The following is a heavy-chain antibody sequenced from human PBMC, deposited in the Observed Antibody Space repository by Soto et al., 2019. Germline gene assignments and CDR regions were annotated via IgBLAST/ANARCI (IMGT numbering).Heavy chain of an antibody. CDR3: ANDPSNSNPLYYFDF. Sequence: PGGSLRLSCAATGFTFSIYAMTWVRQSPGKGLEWVSSMSRSGDNTYYADSVKGRFTISRDNSKNTLYLQMNSLRAEDTAIYYCANDPSNSNPLYYFDFWGPGTLVTVSS. CDR1: GFTFSIYA. D-gene: IGHD4-4*01. V-gene: IGHV3-23*01. J-gene: IGHJ4*02. CDR2: MSRSGDNT.